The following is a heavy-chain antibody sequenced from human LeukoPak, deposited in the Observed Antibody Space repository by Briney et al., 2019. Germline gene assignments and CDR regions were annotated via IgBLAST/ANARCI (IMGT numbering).Heavy chain of an antibody. CDR1: GGSFSGYY. V-gene: IGHV4-34*01. CDR3: ARCGPIVVVPAVTFDP. D-gene: IGHD2-2*01. Sequence: PSETLSLTCAVYGGSFSGYYWSWIRQPPGKGLEWIGEINHSGSTNYNPSLKSRVTISVDTSKNQFSLKLSSATAADTAVYYCARCGPIVVVPAVTFDPWGQGTLVTVSS. J-gene: IGHJ5*02. CDR2: INHSGST.